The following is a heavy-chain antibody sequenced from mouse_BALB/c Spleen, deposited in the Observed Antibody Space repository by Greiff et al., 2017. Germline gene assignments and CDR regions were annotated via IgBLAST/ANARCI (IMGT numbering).Heavy chain of an antibody. V-gene: IGHV2-6-7*01. D-gene: IGHD2-4*01. CDR2: IWGDGST. CDR3: AREIYYDYDDAMDY. Sequence: VKLMESGPGLVAPSQSLSITCTVSGFSLTGYGVNWVRQPPGKGLEWLGMIWGDGSTDYNSALKSRLSISKDNSKSQVFLKMNSLQTDDTARYYCAREIYYDYDDAMDYWGQGTSVTVSS. CDR1: GFSLTGYG. J-gene: IGHJ4*01.